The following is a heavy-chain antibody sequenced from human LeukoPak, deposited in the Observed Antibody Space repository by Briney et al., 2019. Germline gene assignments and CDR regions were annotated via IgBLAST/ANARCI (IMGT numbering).Heavy chain of an antibody. Sequence: GGSLRLSCAASGFTFSSYAMSWVRQAPGKGLEWVSAISGSGGSTYYEDSVKGRFTISKDNAKNTLYLQMNSLRAEDTAVYYCARDKGYSSDYWGQGTLVTVSS. CDR1: GFTFSSYA. D-gene: IGHD2-15*01. V-gene: IGHV3-23*01. CDR2: ISGSGGST. J-gene: IGHJ4*02. CDR3: ARDKGYSSDY.